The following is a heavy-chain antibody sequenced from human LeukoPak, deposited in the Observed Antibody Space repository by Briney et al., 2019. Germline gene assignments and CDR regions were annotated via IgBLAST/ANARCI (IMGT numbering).Heavy chain of an antibody. CDR2: MNPNSGNT. Sequence: ASVKVSCKASGYTFTSYDINWARQATGQGLEWMGWMNPNSGNTGYAQKFKGRVTMTRDTSISTAYMELSSLRSDDTAVYYCAKGYNPSLGFDYWGQGTLVTVSS. V-gene: IGHV1-8*01. CDR3: AKGYNPSLGFDY. J-gene: IGHJ4*02. D-gene: IGHD1-1*01. CDR1: GYTFTSYD.